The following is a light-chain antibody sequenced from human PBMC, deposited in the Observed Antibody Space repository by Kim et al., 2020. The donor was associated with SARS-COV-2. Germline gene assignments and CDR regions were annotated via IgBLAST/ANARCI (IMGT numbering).Light chain of an antibody. V-gene: IGKV3-11*01. CDR2: DAS. CDR1: PSFSSY. CDR3: QQRSNWPPRLT. J-gene: IGKJ4*01. Sequence: SPGEGATLSCRASPSFSSYLSWSQQKPGQAPRLLIYDASNRATGIPARFSGSGSGTDFTLTISSLEPEDFAVYYCQQRSNWPPRLTFGGGTKLEI.